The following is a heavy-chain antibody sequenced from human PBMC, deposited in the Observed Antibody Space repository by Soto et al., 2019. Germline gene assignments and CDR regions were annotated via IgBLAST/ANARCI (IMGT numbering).Heavy chain of an antibody. D-gene: IGHD1-26*01. Sequence: QVQLVQSGAEVKKPGASVKVSCEASGYTFSTYEMHWVRQAPGQRPEWMGWINGGNGKSKYSETFQGRGTFTRDTSANTAYMELTSLRSEDTAFYYCGRGGGATFTHYYYYMDVWGTGTTVAVSS. CDR1: GYTFSTYE. CDR2: INGGNGKS. V-gene: IGHV1-3*01. J-gene: IGHJ6*03. CDR3: GRGGGATFTHYYYYMDV.